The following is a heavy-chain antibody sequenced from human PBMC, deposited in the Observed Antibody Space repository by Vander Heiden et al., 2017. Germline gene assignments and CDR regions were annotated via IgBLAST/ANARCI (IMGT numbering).Heavy chain of an antibody. V-gene: IGHV3-11*01. CDR3: ARVLPVAGTSRYFQH. CDR1: GFTFSDYF. D-gene: IGHD6-19*01. Sequence: QVQLVESGGGLVKPGGSLRLSCEASGFTFSDYFMSWIPQAPGKGLEWISFTSTSGNTIFYADSVKDRFTISRNNVNNLLFLQMNSLRAEDTAVYYCARVLPVAGTSRYFQHWGQGTLVTVSS. J-gene: IGHJ1*01. CDR2: TSTSGNTI.